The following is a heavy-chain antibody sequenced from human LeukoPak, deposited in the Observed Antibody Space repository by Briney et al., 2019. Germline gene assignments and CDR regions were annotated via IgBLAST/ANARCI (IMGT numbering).Heavy chain of an antibody. CDR3: AKDRSGYDRPVFYYGMDV. J-gene: IGHJ6*02. CDR2: ISYDGSNK. CDR1: GFTFSSYG. D-gene: IGHD5-12*01. Sequence: PGGSLRLSCAASGFTFSSYGMHWVRQAPGKGLEWVAVISYDGSNKYYGDSVKGRFTISRDNSKNTLYLQMNSLRAEDTAVYYCAKDRSGYDRPVFYYGMDVWGQGTTVTVSS. V-gene: IGHV3-30*18.